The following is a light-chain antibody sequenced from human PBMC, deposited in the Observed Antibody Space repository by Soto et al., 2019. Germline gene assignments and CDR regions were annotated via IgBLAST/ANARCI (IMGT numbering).Light chain of an antibody. CDR3: LQYNNWPYT. CDR1: QSVSTK. V-gene: IGKV3-15*01. CDR2: GAS. Sequence: EIVMTQAPVTLSVSPGERGTLSCRASQSVSTKLLWYQQTPGQAPRILIYGASTSATGIPARFSGGGSGTEFSLTISSLKSEDFEVYYCLQYNNWPYTFGPGTRVEI. J-gene: IGKJ2*01.